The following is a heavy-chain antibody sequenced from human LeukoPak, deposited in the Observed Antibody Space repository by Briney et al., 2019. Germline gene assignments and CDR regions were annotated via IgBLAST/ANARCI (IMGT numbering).Heavy chain of an antibody. V-gene: IGHV4-39*02. CDR1: GGSISVSSYY. Sequence: SETLSLTCTVSGGSISVSSYYWGWIRQPPGKGLEWIGSIYYSGSTYYNPSLKSRVTISVDTSKNQFSLKLSSVTAADTAVYYCARDIVVVVASRNWYFDLWGRGTLVPVSS. CDR3: ARDIVVVVASRNWYFDL. D-gene: IGHD2-15*01. CDR2: IYYSGST. J-gene: IGHJ2*01.